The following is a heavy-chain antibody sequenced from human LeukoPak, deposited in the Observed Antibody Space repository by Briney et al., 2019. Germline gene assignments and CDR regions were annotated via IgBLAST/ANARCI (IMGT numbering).Heavy chain of an antibody. V-gene: IGHV1-69*06. J-gene: IGHJ4*02. CDR1: GGTFSSYA. CDR2: IIPIFGTA. CDR3: ARGHVEMATPSSEYFDY. Sequence: ASVTVSCKASGGTFSSYAISWVRQAPGQGLEWMGGIIPIFGTANYAQKFQGRVTITADKSTSTAYMELSSLRSEDTAVYYCARGHVEMATPSSEYFDYWGQGTLITVSS. D-gene: IGHD5-24*01.